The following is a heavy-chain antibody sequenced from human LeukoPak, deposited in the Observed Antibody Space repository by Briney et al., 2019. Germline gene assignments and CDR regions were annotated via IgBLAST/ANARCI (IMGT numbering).Heavy chain of an antibody. CDR3: ARDRAIGGFDY. Sequence: GASVKVSSKASGGTFSSYAISWVRQAPGQGLEWMGRIIPIFGTANYAQKFQGRVTITTDESTSTAYMELSSLRSEDTAVYYCARDRAIGGFDYWGQGTLVTVSS. D-gene: IGHD1-26*01. CDR2: IIPIFGTA. CDR1: GGTFSSYA. J-gene: IGHJ4*02. V-gene: IGHV1-69*05.